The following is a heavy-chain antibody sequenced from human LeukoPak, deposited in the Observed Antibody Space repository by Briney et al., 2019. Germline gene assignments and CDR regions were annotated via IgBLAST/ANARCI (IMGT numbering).Heavy chain of an antibody. Sequence: GGSLRLSCATSGFSFSSYAMSWVRQAPGKGLEWVSAISGSGGSTYYADSVKGRFTISRDNSKNTLYLQMNSLRAEDTAVYYCAKDALVRGARSDYWGQGTLVTVSS. CDR3: AKDALVRGARSDY. J-gene: IGHJ4*02. D-gene: IGHD3-10*01. CDR2: ISGSGGST. V-gene: IGHV3-23*01. CDR1: GFSFSSYA.